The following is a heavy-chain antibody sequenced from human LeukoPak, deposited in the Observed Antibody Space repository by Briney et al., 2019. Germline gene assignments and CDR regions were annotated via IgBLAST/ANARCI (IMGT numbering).Heavy chain of an antibody. D-gene: IGHD2-2*01. J-gene: IGHJ5*02. Sequence: SETLSLTCAVYGGSFSGYYWSWIRQPPGKGLEWIGEINHSGSTNYNPSLKSRVTISVGTSKNQFSLKLSSVTAADTAVYYCARGYCSSTSCYDSLWFDPWGQGTLVTVSS. CDR2: INHSGST. CDR1: GGSFSGYY. CDR3: ARGYCSSTSCYDSLWFDP. V-gene: IGHV4-34*01.